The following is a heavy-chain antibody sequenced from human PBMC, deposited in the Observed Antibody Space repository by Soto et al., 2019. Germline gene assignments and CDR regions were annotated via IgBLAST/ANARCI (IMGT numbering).Heavy chain of an antibody. V-gene: IGHV3-23*01. CDR3: ARTRTYSSGWNWYYFDY. Sequence: PGGSLRLSCAASGFIFTGYAMSWVRQAPGKGLEWVSTLTSGGGTHYADSVKGRFTISRDSSKNTLYLQMNNLRAEDTAVYYCARTRTYSSGWNWYYFDYWGQGTLVTVSS. CDR1: GFIFTGYA. D-gene: IGHD6-19*01. CDR2: LTSGGGT. J-gene: IGHJ4*02.